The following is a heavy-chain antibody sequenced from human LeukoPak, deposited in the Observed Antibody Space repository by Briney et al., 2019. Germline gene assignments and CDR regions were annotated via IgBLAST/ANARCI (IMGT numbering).Heavy chain of an antibody. D-gene: IGHD5-18*01. CDR1: GGSFSGYY. V-gene: IGHV4-34*01. CDR2: INHSGST. J-gene: IGHJ6*02. Sequence: SETLSLTCAVYGGSFSGYYWSWIRQPPGKGLEWIGEINHSGSTNYNPSLKSRVTISVDTSKNQFSLKLSSVTAADTAVYYCARGPRDTAMVTYYYYYGTDVWGQGTTVTVSS. CDR3: ARGPRDTAMVTYYYYYGTDV.